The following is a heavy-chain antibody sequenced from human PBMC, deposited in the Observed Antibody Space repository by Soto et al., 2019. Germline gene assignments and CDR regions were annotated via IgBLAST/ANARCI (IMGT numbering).Heavy chain of an antibody. J-gene: IGHJ3*02. CDR1: GGSISSYY. V-gene: IGHV4-59*01. CDR3: ARDTRGGDAFDI. CDR2: IYYSGST. Sequence: PSETLSLTCTVSGGSISSYYWSWIRQPPGKGLEWIGYIYYSGSTNYNPSLKSRVTISVDTSKNQFSLKLSPVTAADTAVYYCARDTRGGDAFDIWGQGTMVTVSS.